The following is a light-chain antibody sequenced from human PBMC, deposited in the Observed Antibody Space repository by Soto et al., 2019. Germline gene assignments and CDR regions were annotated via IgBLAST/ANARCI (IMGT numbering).Light chain of an antibody. V-gene: IGLV2-11*01. CDR3: CSYAGSYTGI. J-gene: IGLJ2*01. CDR2: DVT. Sequence: QSALTQPRSVSGSPGQSVTISCTGTSSDVGGYNYVSWYQQHPGKAPKLMIYDVTKRPSGVPDRFSGSKSGNTASLTISGLQPEDEADYYCCSYAGSYTGIFGGGTKLTVL. CDR1: SSDVGGYNY.